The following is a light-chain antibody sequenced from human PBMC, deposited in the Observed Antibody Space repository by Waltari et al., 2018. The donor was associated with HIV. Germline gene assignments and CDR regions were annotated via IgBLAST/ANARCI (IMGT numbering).Light chain of an antibody. CDR1: SSDMSDYSY. V-gene: IGLV2-8*01. CDR3: ASYRGISNPYV. Sequence: QSALTQPPSPSGSPGPSITISCTATSSDMSDYSYVSWYQHHPCRAPHLIIFGVNDRPSGGPDRFSGSRSGYSASLTVSGLQAEDEADYYCASYRGISNPYVFGTGTKVTVL. J-gene: IGLJ1*01. CDR2: GVN.